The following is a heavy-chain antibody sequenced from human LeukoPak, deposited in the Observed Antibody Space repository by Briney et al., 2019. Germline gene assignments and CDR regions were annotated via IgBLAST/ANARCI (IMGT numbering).Heavy chain of an antibody. Sequence: PSETLSLTRTVSGGSISSGDYYWGWIRQPPGKGLEWIGYIYYSGSTYYNPSLKSRVTISVDTSKNQFSLKVSSVTAADTAVYYCARLVVTLQAFDYWGQGTLDTLSS. V-gene: IGHV4-30-4*01. D-gene: IGHD4-23*01. J-gene: IGHJ4*02. CDR3: ARLVVTLQAFDY. CDR1: GGSISSGDYY. CDR2: IYYSGST.